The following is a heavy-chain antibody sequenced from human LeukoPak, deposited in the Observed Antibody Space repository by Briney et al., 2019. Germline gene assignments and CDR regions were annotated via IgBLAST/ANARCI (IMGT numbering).Heavy chain of an antibody. D-gene: IGHD6-19*01. CDR1: GFTFSSYW. Sequence: PGGSLRLSCAASGFTFSSYWMHWVRQAPGKGLVWVSRIESDGSSTNYADSVKGRFTISRDNAKNTLYLQMNSLRAEDTAVYYCARAGSSSVGRPLGYWGQGTVVTVSS. CDR3: ARAGSSSVGRPLGY. V-gene: IGHV3-74*01. J-gene: IGHJ4*02. CDR2: IESDGSST.